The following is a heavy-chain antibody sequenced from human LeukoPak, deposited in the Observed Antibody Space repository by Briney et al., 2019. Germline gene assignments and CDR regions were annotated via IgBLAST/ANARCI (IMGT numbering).Heavy chain of an antibody. CDR1: GYNINSGYC. J-gene: IGHJ4*02. CDR2: IYSTGST. CDR3: ASRATVANIYFDY. D-gene: IGHD5-12*01. Sequence: SQTLSLTCSVSGYNINSGYCWAWFRQPPGEGLEWIGSIYSTGSTYVSRSLRSRVTVSTDPPRNQYSLRLRSVTAADTAVYFCASRATVANIYFDYWGQGNVVTVSS. V-gene: IGHV4-38-2*02.